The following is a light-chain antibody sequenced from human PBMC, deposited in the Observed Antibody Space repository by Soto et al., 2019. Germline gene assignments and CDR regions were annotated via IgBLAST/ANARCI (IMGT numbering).Light chain of an antibody. J-gene: IGKJ1*01. Sequence: EIVMTQSPATLSVSPGERATLSCRASQSVSINLAWYQQKPGQAPRLLIYGTSTRATGIPARFSGSGSGTEFTLTISSLQSEDFAVYYCQQYSSSLRTFGQGTKVESK. CDR1: QSVSIN. CDR3: QQYSSSLRT. CDR2: GTS. V-gene: IGKV3-15*01.